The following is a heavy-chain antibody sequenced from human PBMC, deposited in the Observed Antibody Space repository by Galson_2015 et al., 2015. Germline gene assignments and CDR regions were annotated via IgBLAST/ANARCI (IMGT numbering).Heavy chain of an antibody. J-gene: IGHJ4*02. D-gene: IGHD6-19*01. Sequence: SVKVSCKASGYTFISYDITWVRQAPGQGLEWMAWISTYNGDTRHAQKFQGRVTVTTDTSTSTVYMELESLRSDDTALYYCAREGAVPHVGVDYWGQGTLVTVSS. V-gene: IGHV1-18*04. CDR3: AREGAVPHVGVDY. CDR2: ISTYNGDT. CDR1: GYTFISYD.